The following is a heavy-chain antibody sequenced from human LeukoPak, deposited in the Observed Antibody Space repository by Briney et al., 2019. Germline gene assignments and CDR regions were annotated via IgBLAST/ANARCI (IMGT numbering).Heavy chain of an antibody. CDR1: GFTFSNYA. D-gene: IGHD3-10*01. J-gene: IGHJ4*02. Sequence: GGSLTLSCAAPGFTFSNYAMRWVRQAPGKGLEWVSGISGSGGNTYYADSVKGRFTISRDNSKNTLYLQMNSLRAEDTAIYYGAKGVLPTGFDYWGQGTLVTVSS. V-gene: IGHV3-23*01. CDR2: ISGSGGNT. CDR3: AKGVLPTGFDY.